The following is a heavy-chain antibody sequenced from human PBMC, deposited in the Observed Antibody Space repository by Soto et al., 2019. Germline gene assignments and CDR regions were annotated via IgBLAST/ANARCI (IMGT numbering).Heavy chain of an antibody. CDR3: ARTYCSSASCYGAWNWFDP. V-gene: IGHV1-18*01. Sequence: QVHLVQSGAEVKKPGASVKVSCKASGYTFTRYGITWVRHAPGQGLEWMGWISTYNGNTNYAQKLQGRVTLTTGTSTSTAYMELRSLRSDDTATYYCARTYCSSASCYGAWNWFDPWGQGTLVTVSS. CDR1: GYTFTRYG. CDR2: ISTYNGNT. D-gene: IGHD2-2*01. J-gene: IGHJ5*02.